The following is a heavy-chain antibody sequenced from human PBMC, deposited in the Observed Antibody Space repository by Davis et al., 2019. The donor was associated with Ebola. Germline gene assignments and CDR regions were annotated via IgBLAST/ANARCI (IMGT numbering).Heavy chain of an antibody. V-gene: IGHV1-69*13. CDR1: GGTFSSYA. CDR2: IIPIFGTA. D-gene: IGHD2-2*01. J-gene: IGHJ6*02. CDR3: ARGKIVVVPAAVVHYYGMDV. Sequence: SVKVSCKASGGTFSSYAISWVRQAPGQGLEWMGGIIPIFGTANYAQKFQGRVTITADESTSTAYMELSSLRSEDTAVYYCARGKIVVVPAAVVHYYGMDVWGQGTTVTVSS.